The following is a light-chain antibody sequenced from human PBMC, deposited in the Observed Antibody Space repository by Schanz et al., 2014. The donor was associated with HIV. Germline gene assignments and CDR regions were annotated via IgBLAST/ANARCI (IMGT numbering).Light chain of an antibody. V-gene: IGKV1-5*03. Sequence: DIQMTQSPSTLSASVGDRVTITCRASQSISSWLAWYQQKPGKAPKLLIYKASSLQSGVPSRFSGSGSGTDFTLTINSLQPEDFATYFCQQSYLTPRTFGQGTKVEIK. J-gene: IGKJ1*01. CDR3: QQSYLTPRT. CDR1: QSISSW. CDR2: KAS.